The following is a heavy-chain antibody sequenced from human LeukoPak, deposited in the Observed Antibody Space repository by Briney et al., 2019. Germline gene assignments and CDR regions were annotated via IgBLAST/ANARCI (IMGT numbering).Heavy chain of an antibody. V-gene: IGHV3-30*04. CDR1: GFTFSSYA. Sequence: GSLRLSCAASGFTFSSYAMHWVRQAPGQGLEWVAVISYDGSNKYYADSVKGRFTISRDNSKNTLYLQMNSLRAEDTAVYYCAKSYYDSSGYRGDLEYWGQGTLVTVSS. D-gene: IGHD3-22*01. J-gene: IGHJ4*02. CDR2: ISYDGSNK. CDR3: AKSYYDSSGYRGDLEY.